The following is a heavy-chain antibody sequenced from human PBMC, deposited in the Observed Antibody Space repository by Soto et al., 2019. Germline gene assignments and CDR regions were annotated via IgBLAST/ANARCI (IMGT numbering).Heavy chain of an antibody. CDR2: IDPSDSQT. Sequence: PGESLKISCKGFGYSFAVYWITWVRQKPGKGLEWMGRIDPSDSQTYYSPSFRGHVTISATKSITTVFLQWSSLRASDTAMYYCARQIYDSDTGPNFQYYFDSWGQGTPVTVS. CDR1: GYSFAVYW. J-gene: IGHJ4*02. V-gene: IGHV5-10-1*01. D-gene: IGHD3-22*01. CDR3: ARQIYDSDTGPNFQYYFDS.